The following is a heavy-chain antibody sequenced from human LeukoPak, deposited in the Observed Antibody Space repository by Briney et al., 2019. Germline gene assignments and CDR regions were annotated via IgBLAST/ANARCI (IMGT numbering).Heavy chain of an antibody. J-gene: IGHJ4*02. D-gene: IGHD1-26*01. CDR1: GYSISSGYY. CDR3: ARGHYGIVGATFDY. CDR2: IYHSGST. Sequence: SETLSLTCTVSGYSISSGYYWGWIRQPPGKGLEWIGSIYHSGSTYYNPSLKSRVTISVDTSKNQFSLKLSSVTAADTAVYYCARGHYGIVGATFDYWGQGTLVAVSS. V-gene: IGHV4-38-2*02.